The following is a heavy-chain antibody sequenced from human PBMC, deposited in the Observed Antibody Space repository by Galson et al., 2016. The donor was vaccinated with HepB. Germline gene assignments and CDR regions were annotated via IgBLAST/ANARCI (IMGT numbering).Heavy chain of an antibody. CDR2: VTWNSGST. J-gene: IGHJ4*02. CDR1: GFAFDDYA. CDR3: AKDVDTGFGGVFDS. V-gene: IGHV3-9*01. D-gene: IGHD3-10*01. Sequence: SLRLSCAVSGFAFDDYAMHWVRQAPGKGLEWVSGVTWNSGSTGYAASVKGRFTISRGNAKNPLYLQMNSLRPEDTALYYCAKDVDTGFGGVFDSWGQGTLVTVSS.